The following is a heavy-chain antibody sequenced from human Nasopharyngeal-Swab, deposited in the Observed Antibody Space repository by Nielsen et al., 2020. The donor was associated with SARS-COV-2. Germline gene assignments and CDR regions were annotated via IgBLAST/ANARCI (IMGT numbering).Heavy chain of an antibody. CDR1: GFTFNSHG. D-gene: IGHD6-19*01. CDR3: AKGGWYGY. J-gene: IGHJ4*02. V-gene: IGHV3-30*18. CDR2: ISFDGSKK. Sequence: GESLKISCAASGFTFNSHGMHWVRQAPGKGLEWVAVISFDGSKKYYADSVKGRFTISRDSSKNTLYLQMNSLRAEDTAVYYCAKGGWYGYWGQGTLVTVSS.